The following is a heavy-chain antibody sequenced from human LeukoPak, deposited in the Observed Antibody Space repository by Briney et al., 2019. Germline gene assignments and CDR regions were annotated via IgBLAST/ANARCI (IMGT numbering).Heavy chain of an antibody. Sequence: GGSLRLSCAASGFTFSSYGMHWVRQAPGKGLEWVAVISYDGSNKYYADSVKGRFTISGDNSKNTLYLQMNSLRAEDTAVYYCAKLGVGAIGYWGQGTLVTVSS. J-gene: IGHJ4*02. CDR1: GFTFSSYG. V-gene: IGHV3-30*18. D-gene: IGHD1-26*01. CDR3: AKLGVGAIGY. CDR2: ISYDGSNK.